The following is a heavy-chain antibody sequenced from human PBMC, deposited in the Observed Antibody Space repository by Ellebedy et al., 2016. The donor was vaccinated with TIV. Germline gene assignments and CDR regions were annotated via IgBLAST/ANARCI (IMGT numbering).Heavy chain of an antibody. V-gene: IGHV3-23*01. J-gene: IGHJ4*02. CDR3: AKASAAARPYYFDY. D-gene: IGHD6-6*01. Sequence: GESLKISCAASGFTFSNYVMSWVRQAPGKGLEWVSAISDNSISTYYADSVKGRFTISRDNSKNTLYLLMDSLRAEDAAVYYCAKASAAARPYYFDYWGQGTVVTVSS. CDR1: GFTFSNYV. CDR2: ISDNSIST.